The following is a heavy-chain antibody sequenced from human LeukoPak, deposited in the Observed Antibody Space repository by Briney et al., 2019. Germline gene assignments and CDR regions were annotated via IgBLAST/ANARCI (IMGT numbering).Heavy chain of an antibody. CDR2: IKEDGSEK. V-gene: IGHV3-7*03. CDR1: GFTFSSYW. J-gene: IGHJ4*02. CDR3: ARGTATDPGVDY. D-gene: IGHD3-10*01. Sequence: GGSPRLSCAASGFTFSSYWMNWLRQAPGKGLEWVATIKEDGSEKYYVDSVKGRFTISRDNAKNLLYLQMNSLRVEDTAVYYCARGTATDPGVDYWGQGTLVTVSS.